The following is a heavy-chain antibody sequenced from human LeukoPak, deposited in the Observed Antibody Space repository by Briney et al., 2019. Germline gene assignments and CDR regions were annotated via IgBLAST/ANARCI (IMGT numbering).Heavy chain of an antibody. CDR2: IDSDGSRT. D-gene: IGHD3-22*01. J-gene: IGHJ6*03. Sequence: GGSLRLSCAASGFTFSSYWLHWVRQAPGKGLVWVSRIDSDGSRTSYADSVKGRFTISRDNAKNTLYLQMNSLRVEDTAVYYCARGSNSAYPSVYYYYMDVWGKGTTVTVSS. V-gene: IGHV3-74*01. CDR1: GFTFSSYW. CDR3: ARGSNSAYPSVYYYYMDV.